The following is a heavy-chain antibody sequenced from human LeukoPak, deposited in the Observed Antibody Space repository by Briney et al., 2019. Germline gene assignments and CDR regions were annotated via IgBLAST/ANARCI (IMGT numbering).Heavy chain of an antibody. CDR2: ISYSGST. Sequence: SETLSLTCTVSGGSISSSSYNWGGFRQPPGKGLEWIGDISYSGSTYYNPSLKSRVTISVDTSKNQFSLKLSSETATDTAVYYCASGGSSSWYRWFDPWGQGTLVTVSS. D-gene: IGHD6-13*01. CDR1: GGSISSSSYN. V-gene: IGHV4-39*01. J-gene: IGHJ5*02. CDR3: ASGGSSSWYRWFDP.